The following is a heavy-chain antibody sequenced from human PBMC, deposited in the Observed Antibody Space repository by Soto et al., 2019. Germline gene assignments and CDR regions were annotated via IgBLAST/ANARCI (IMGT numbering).Heavy chain of an antibody. D-gene: IGHD5-18*01. CDR3: ARGGIQLWFFYYYGMDV. V-gene: IGHV4-59*01. CDR2: IYYSGST. CDR1: GGSISSYY. J-gene: IGHJ6*02. Sequence: SETLSLTCTVSGGSISSYYWSWIRQPPGKGLEWIGYIYYSGSTNYNPSLKSRVAISVDTSKNQFSLKLSSVTAADTAVYYCARGGIQLWFFYYYGMDVWGQGTTVTVSS.